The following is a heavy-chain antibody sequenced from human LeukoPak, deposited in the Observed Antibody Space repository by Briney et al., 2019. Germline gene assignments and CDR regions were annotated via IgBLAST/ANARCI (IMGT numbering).Heavy chain of an antibody. Sequence: SQTLSLTCAVSGGSFSAYLWSWFRQPPGKGLEWIGELNHSGSTHYNPSLKSRVTISVDTSKNQSSLKLSSVPAPDAAVYYCARAGVITMVVNYWRQAALVSVSS. CDR3: ARAGVITMVVNY. V-gene: IGHV4-34*01. CDR2: LNHSGST. D-gene: IGHD3-22*01. J-gene: IGHJ4*02. CDR1: GGSFSAYL.